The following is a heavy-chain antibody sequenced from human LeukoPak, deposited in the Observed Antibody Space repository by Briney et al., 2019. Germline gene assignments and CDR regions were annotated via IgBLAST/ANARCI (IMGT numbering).Heavy chain of an antibody. D-gene: IGHD2-15*01. J-gene: IGHJ4*02. Sequence: SETLSLTCAVSGGSISSSNWWSWVRQPPGKGLEWIGEIYHSGSANYSPSLKSRVTISVDTSKNQFSLKLSSVTAADTAVYYCAREHPLGYCSGGSCPRNLDYWGQGTLVTVSS. CDR1: GGSISSSNW. CDR3: AREHPLGYCSGGSCPRNLDY. V-gene: IGHV4-4*02. CDR2: IYHSGSA.